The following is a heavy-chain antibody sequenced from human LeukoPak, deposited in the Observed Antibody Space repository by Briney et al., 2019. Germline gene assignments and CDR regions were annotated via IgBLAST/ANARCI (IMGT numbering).Heavy chain of an antibody. J-gene: IGHJ5*02. CDR1: GYTFTSYG. Sequence: GASVKVSCKASGYTFTSYGISWVRQAPGQGLEWMGWISAYNGNTNYAQKLQGRVTMTTDTSTSTAYMELRSLRSDDTAVYYCASINYGSGSYKGGEHDNWFDPWGQGTLVTVSS. D-gene: IGHD3-10*01. V-gene: IGHV1-18*01. CDR2: ISAYNGNT. CDR3: ASINYGSGSYKGGEHDNWFDP.